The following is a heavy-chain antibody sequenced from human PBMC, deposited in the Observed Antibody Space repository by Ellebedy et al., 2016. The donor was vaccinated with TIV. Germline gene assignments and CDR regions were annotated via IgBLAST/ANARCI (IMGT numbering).Heavy chain of an antibody. CDR2: ISTSSSYI. Sequence: PGGSLRLSCAASGFTFYSYSVNWVRQTPGKGLEWVSSISTSSSYIYYADSVKGRFSISRDNAKNSLYLQMNSLRAEDTAVYYCARKVPAPTTVPPNWYFDLWGRGTLVTVSS. D-gene: IGHD4-17*01. J-gene: IGHJ2*01. CDR1: GFTFYSYS. CDR3: ARKVPAPTTVPPNWYFDL. V-gene: IGHV3-21*01.